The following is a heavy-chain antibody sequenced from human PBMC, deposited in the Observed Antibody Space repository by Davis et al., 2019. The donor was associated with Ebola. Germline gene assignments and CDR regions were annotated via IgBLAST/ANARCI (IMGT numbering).Heavy chain of an antibody. CDR1: GYNFNGYY. D-gene: IGHD5-12*01. V-gene: IGHV1-46*03. CDR3: STPGGQDSGYDVFDI. CDR2: INPNDGRT. Sequence: ASVKVSCKASGYNFNGYYMHWVRQAPGQGLEWMGMINPNDGRTIYAQKFQGRVTVTRDTSTTTVYMDLSSLRSEDTALYYCSTPGGQDSGYDVFDIWGQGTMVTVSS. J-gene: IGHJ3*02.